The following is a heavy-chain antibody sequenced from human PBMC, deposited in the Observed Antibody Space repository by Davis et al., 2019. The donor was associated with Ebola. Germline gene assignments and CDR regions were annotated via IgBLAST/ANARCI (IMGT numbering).Heavy chain of an antibody. CDR1: GFTFSSYS. CDR3: VPGTWI. V-gene: IGHV3-21*01. Sequence: GESLKISCAASGFTFSSYSMNWVHQAPGKGLEWVSSISSSSSYIYYADSVKGRFTISRDNAKNSLYLQMNTLRVEDTAIYYCVPGTWIRGQGTLVTVSS. J-gene: IGHJ4*02. D-gene: IGHD5-18*01. CDR2: ISSSSSYI.